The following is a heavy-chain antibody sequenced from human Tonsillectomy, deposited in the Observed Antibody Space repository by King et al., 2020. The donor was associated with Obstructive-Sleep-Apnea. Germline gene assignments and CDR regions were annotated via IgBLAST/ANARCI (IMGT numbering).Heavy chain of an antibody. CDR3: AGSYSGVVIRSYYYGMDV. CDR1: GGTFSSYA. Sequence: QLVQSGAEVKKPGSSVKVSCKASGGTFSSYAISWGRQAPGQGLEWMGGSIPIFGTANYATKFQGRVTITADESTSTAYMELSSLRSEDTAVYYCAGSYSGVVIRSYYYGMDVWGQGTTVTVSS. D-gene: IGHD3-22*01. CDR2: SIPIFGTA. V-gene: IGHV1-69*12. J-gene: IGHJ6*02.